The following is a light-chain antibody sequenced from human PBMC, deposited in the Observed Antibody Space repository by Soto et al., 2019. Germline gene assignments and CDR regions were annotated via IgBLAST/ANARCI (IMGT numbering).Light chain of an antibody. J-gene: IGKJ2*01. CDR2: DAY. V-gene: IGKV1-33*01. CDR3: QQFARLLYT. CDR1: QDISNY. Sequence: DIQMTQSPSSLSASVGDRVTITCQASQDISNYVNWYQQKPGKAPKLLIYDAYNLETGVPSSFSGSGSGTDFTFTISSLQPEDIATYYCQQFARLLYTFGQGPKLEIK.